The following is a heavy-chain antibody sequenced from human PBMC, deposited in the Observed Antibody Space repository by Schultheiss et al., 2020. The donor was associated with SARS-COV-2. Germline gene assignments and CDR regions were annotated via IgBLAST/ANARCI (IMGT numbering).Heavy chain of an antibody. D-gene: IGHD2-15*01. CDR3: ARDRYCSGGSRYAVMG. CDR1: GGSFSGYY. J-gene: IGHJ4*02. Sequence: SETLSLTCAVYGGSFSGYYWSWIRQPPGKGLEWIGEINHSGSTYYNPSLKSRVTISVDTSKNQFSLKLSSVTAADTAVYYCARDRYCSGGSRYAVMGWGQGTLVTVSS. CDR2: INHSGST. V-gene: IGHV4-34*01.